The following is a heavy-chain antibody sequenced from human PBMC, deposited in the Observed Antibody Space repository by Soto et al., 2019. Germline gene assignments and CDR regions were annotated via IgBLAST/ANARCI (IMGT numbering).Heavy chain of an antibody. CDR3: TTFRYDYDSRGSCLWDF. V-gene: IGHV3-15*07. CDR1: GFTFSNAW. D-gene: IGHD3-22*01. J-gene: IGHJ4*02. CDR2: IKSKTDGGTT. Sequence: EVQLVESGGGLVQPGGSLRLSCAASGFTFSNAWMHWVRQAPGKGLEWVGRIKSKTDGGTTDYAAPVKVRFTISRDDSKNTLSLQRNSLKTEDTAVYFCTTFRYDYDSRGSCLWDFWGQGTLVTVSS.